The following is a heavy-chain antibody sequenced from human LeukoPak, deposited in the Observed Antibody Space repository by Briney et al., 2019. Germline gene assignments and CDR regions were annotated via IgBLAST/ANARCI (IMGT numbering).Heavy chain of an antibody. D-gene: IGHD3-3*01. J-gene: IGHJ6*03. Sequence: ASVKVSCKASGYTFTTYGISWVRQAPGQGLEWMGWINAYNGNTYYAQKFRGRVTMTTDTSTSTAYMELRSLRSDDTAVYYCARAGLRFLEYYYYYMDVWGKGTTVTVSS. CDR1: GYTFTTYG. CDR3: ARAGLRFLEYYYYYMDV. CDR2: INAYNGNT. V-gene: IGHV1-18*01.